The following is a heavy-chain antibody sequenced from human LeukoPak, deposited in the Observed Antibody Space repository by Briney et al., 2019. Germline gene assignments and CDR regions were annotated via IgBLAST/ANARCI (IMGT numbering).Heavy chain of an antibody. V-gene: IGHV1-8*01. Sequence: ASVKVSCKASGYTFTSYDINWVRQATGQGLEWMGWMKPNSGNTGYAQKFQGRVTMTRDTSISTAYMELSSLRSEDAAVYYCASLDANYYDSSGTNWGQGNLVTASS. CDR3: ASLDANYYDSSGTN. J-gene: IGHJ4*02. CDR2: MKPNSGNT. D-gene: IGHD3-22*01. CDR1: GYTFTSYD.